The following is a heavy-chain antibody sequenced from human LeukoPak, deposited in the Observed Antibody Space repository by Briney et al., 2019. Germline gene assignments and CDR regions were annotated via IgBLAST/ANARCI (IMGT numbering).Heavy chain of an antibody. CDR1: GGSISSGGYY. CDR2: IYNSGST. CDR3: AMRRYGKCVGLQGLGAFDI. J-gene: IGHJ3*02. Sequence: SETLSLTCTVSGGSISSGGYYWSWIRQHPGKGLEWIGYIYNSGSTYYNPSLKSRVTISVDTSKNQFSLKLSSVTAADTAVYHCAMRRYGKCVGLQGLGAFDIWGQGTMVTVSS. V-gene: IGHV4-31*03. D-gene: IGHD4-17*01.